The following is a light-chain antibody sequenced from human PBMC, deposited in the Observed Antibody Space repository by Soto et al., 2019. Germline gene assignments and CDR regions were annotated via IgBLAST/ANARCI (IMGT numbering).Light chain of an antibody. J-gene: IGKJ1*01. CDR2: AAS. CDR3: QQYYSYPLT. Sequence: AILMTQSPSSFSASTGDRVTLTCRASQCIISYLAWYQQKPGRAPKLLIYAASTLQSGVPSRFSGSGSGTDFTLTISCLQSEDFATYYCQQYYSYPLTFGQGTKVDIK. V-gene: IGKV1-8*01. CDR1: QCIISY.